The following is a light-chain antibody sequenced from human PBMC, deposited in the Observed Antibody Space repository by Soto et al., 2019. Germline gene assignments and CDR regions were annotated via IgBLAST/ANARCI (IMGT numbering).Light chain of an antibody. CDR2: YVT. J-gene: IGLJ1*01. V-gene: IGLV2-14*03. Sequence: QPVLTQPASVSGSPGQSITISCTGTSSDIGGYNYVSLYQQHPCKAPKLIINYVTNRPSGVSNRFSGSKSGNTASLTISGLQADDEGDYYCSSYTSTASYVFGTGTKVTVL. CDR3: SSYTSTASYV. CDR1: SSDIGGYNY.